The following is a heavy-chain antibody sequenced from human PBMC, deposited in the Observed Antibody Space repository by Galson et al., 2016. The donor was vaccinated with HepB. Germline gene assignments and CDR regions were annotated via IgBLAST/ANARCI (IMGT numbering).Heavy chain of an antibody. Sequence: PGQGLEWMGWINPNSGGTYYAQKFQGWVSMTRDTSINTGYLEFTSLRSDDTAVYYCARARGSGYGLDVWGLGTTVIVSS. CDR3: ARARGSGYGLDV. CDR2: INPNSGGT. V-gene: IGHV1-2*04. J-gene: IGHJ6*02. D-gene: IGHD6-19*01.